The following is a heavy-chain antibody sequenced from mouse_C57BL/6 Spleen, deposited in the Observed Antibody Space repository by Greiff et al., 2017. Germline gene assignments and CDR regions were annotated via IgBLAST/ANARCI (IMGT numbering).Heavy chain of an antibody. J-gene: IGHJ4*01. CDR2: INPSNGGT. Sequence: QVQLQQPGTELVEPGASVKLSCKASGYTFTRYWMHRVKQRPGQGLEWVGKINPSNGGTNYNEKFKSKATLTVDQSSSTAYMQLSSLTSEDSAVYYCARRTRDYYAMDYWGQGTSVTVSS. CDR1: GYTFTRYW. V-gene: IGHV1-53*01. CDR3: ARRTRDYYAMDY.